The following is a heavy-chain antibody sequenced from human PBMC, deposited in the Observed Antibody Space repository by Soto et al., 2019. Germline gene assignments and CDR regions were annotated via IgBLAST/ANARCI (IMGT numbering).Heavy chain of an antibody. V-gene: IGHV3-30*03. J-gene: IGHJ4*02. CDR2: ISYDEGNK. CDR3: ARDYYDSSGYFD. D-gene: IGHD3-22*01. CDR1: GFTFSSYG. Sequence: PGGSLRLSCAASGFTFSSYGMHWVRQAPGKGLEWVAVISYDEGNKYYADSVKGRFTISRDNAKNSLYLQMNSLRAEDTALYYCARDYYDSSGYFDWGQGTLVTVPQ.